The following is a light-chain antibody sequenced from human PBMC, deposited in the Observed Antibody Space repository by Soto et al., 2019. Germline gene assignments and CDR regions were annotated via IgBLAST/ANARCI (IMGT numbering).Light chain of an antibody. J-gene: IGLJ2*01. CDR3: QSYDGSLSGVI. CDR1: SSNIGAGYD. Sequence: QSVLTQPPSVSGAPGPRVTISCTGGSSNIGAGYDVHWYQLLPGTAPKLLIYGNNNRPSGVPDRFSASKSGTSASLAITGLQAEDEADYYCQSYDGSLSGVIFGGGTKLTVL. V-gene: IGLV1-40*01. CDR2: GNN.